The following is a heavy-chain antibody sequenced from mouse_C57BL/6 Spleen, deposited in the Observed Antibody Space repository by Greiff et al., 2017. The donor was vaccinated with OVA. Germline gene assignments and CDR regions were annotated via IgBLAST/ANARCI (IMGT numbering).Heavy chain of an antibody. CDR1: GYAFSSSW. D-gene: IGHD2-4*01. CDR2: IYPGDGDT. CDR3: ARSGYDYSFAY. Sequence: VQLQQSGPELVKPGASVKISCKASGYAFSSSWMNWVKQRPGKGLEWIGRIYPGDGDTNYNGKFKGKATLTADKSSSTAYMQLSRLTSEDSAVYFCARSGYDYSFAYWGQGTLVTVSA. V-gene: IGHV1-82*01. J-gene: IGHJ3*01.